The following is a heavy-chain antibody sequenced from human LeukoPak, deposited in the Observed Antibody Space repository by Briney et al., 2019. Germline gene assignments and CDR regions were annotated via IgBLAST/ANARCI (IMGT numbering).Heavy chain of an antibody. Sequence: SETLSLTCTVSGGSISSYYWSWIRQPPGKGLEWIGYIYYSGSTNYNPSLKSRVTISVDTSKNQFSLKLSSVTAADTAVYYCARRLYSSGHNDYWGQGTLVTVSS. D-gene: IGHD6-19*01. CDR2: IYYSGST. CDR3: ARRLYSSGHNDY. CDR1: GGSISSYY. V-gene: IGHV4-59*08. J-gene: IGHJ4*02.